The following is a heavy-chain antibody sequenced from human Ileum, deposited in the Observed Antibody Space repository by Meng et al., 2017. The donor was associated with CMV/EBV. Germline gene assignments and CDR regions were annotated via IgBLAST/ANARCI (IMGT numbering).Heavy chain of an antibody. CDR3: SRAPGGYCRSTYCCPDD. CDR2: IRSKTNGGTT. J-gene: IGHJ4*02. Sequence: GESLKISCTVSGLTFGDYANYVMSWARQAPGKGVEWVGFIRSKTNGGTTEDAASVSGRCTISKDDSRGIAYLQMNSRKPEDTAVYYSSRAPGGYCRSTYCCPDDWGQGTLVTVSS. V-gene: IGHV3-49*04. CDR1: GLTFGDYA. D-gene: IGHD2-2*01.